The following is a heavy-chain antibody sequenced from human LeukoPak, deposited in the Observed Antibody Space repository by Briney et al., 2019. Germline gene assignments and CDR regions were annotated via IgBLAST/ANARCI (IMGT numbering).Heavy chain of an antibody. J-gene: IGHJ4*02. Sequence: PGGSLRLSCVVSGFTFSNYWMSWVRQALGKGLEWVANIKEDGSQKSYVDSVKGRFTISRDNAKSSLSLQMNSLRAEDTAVYYCGRVGNWNDRGDYWGQGTLVTVSS. CDR1: GFTFSNYW. CDR2: IKEDGSQK. V-gene: IGHV3-7*01. CDR3: GRVGNWNDRGDY. D-gene: IGHD1-20*01.